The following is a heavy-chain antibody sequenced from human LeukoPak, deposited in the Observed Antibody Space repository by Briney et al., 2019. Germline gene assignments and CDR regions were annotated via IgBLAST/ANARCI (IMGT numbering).Heavy chain of an antibody. V-gene: IGHV1-8*01. CDR2: MNPNSGNT. D-gene: IGHD3-22*01. J-gene: IGHJ4*02. Sequence: GASVKVSCKASGYTFTSYDINWVRQATGQGLEWMGWMNPNSGNTGYAQKFQGRATMTRNTSISTAYMELSSLRSEDTAVYYWARGRRDDSSGYLFDYWGQGTLATVSS. CDR3: ARGRRDDSSGYLFDY. CDR1: GYTFTSYD.